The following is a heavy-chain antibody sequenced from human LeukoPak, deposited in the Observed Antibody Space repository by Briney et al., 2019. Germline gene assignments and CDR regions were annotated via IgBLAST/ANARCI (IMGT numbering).Heavy chain of an antibody. CDR1: GFTFSSNW. CDR2: IKPDGSAE. D-gene: IGHD2-15*01. J-gene: IGHJ4*02. V-gene: IGHV3-7*01. CDR3: VVGGSPGY. Sequence: PGGSLRLSCATSGFTFSSNWMSWVRHVPGRGLDWVANIKPDGSAEYYAASVKGRFTVSRDNAKNSLYLQMNSLRVEDTAVYYCVVGGSPGYWGQGTLVTVSS.